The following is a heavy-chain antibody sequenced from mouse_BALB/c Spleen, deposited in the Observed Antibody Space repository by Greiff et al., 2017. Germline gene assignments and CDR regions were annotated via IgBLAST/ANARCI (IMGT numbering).Heavy chain of an antibody. CDR3: ASRYDDAMDY. CDR1: GYSITSDYA. D-gene: IGHD2-14*01. V-gene: IGHV3-2*02. J-gene: IGHJ4*01. Sequence: VQLKQSGPGLVKPSQSLSLTCTVTGYSITSDYAWNWIRQFPGNKLEWMGYISYSGSTSYNPSLKSRISITRDTSKNQFFLQLNSVTTEDTATYYCASRYDDAMDYWGQGTSVTVSS. CDR2: ISYSGST.